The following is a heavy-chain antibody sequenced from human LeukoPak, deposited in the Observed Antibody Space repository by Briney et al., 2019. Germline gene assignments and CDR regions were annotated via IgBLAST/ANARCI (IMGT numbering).Heavy chain of an antibody. J-gene: IGHJ6*03. CDR3: ASRTQVVPAATGYYYYYMDV. CDR2: IYYSGST. V-gene: IGHV4-39*01. CDR1: GGSISSSSYY. D-gene: IGHD2-2*01. Sequence: SETLSLTCTVSGGSISSSSYYWGWIHQPPGKGLEWIGSIYYSGSTYYNPSLKSRVTISVDTSKNQFSLKLSSVTAADTAVYYCASRTQVVPAATGYYYYYMDVWGKGTTVTVSS.